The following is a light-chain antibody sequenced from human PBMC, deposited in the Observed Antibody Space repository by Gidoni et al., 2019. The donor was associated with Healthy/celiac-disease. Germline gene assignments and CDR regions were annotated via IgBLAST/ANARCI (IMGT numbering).Light chain of an antibody. J-gene: IGKJ1*01. CDR1: QSISSY. CDR2: AAS. CDR3: QQNYSTPSR. V-gene: IGKV1-39*01. Sequence: DIQMTHSPSSLSASVGDRVTITCRASQSISSYLNWYQQKPGKAPKLLIYAASSRESGVPSRFSGSGSGTDFTLTISSLQPEDFATYYCQQNYSTPSRFGQGTKVEIK.